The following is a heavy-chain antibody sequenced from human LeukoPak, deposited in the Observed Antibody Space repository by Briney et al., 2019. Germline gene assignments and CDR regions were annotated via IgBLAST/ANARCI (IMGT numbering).Heavy chain of an antibody. Sequence: GGSLRLSCAASGFTFSSFWMGWVRQAPGKGLEWVANIRPDGGEIHYVGSVKGRFTISRDNAKNSLHLQMSSLRVDDTAVYYCARDSNSYYFDNWGRGTLVTVSS. CDR1: GFTFSSFW. D-gene: IGHD2-2*01. CDR3: ARDSNSYYFDN. V-gene: IGHV3-7*01. J-gene: IGHJ4*02. CDR2: IRPDGGEI.